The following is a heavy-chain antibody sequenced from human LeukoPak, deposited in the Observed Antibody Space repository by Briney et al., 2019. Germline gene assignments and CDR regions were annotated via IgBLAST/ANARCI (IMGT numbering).Heavy chain of an antibody. D-gene: IGHD2-8*01. CDR1: GYTSTSYG. V-gene: IGHV1-18*01. CDR3: ARAPAYCTNGVCSMYYFDY. J-gene: IGHJ4*02. CDR2: ISGNNDNT. Sequence: ASVKVSCKASGYTSTSYGSSWVRQAPGQGLEWMGWISGNNDNTNFAQKFQGRVTMTTDTSTSTAYMELRSLRSDDTAVYYCARAPAYCTNGVCSMYYFDYWGQGTLVTVSS.